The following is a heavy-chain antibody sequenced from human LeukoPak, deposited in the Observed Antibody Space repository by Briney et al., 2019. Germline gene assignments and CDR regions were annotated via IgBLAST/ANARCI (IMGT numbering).Heavy chain of an antibody. V-gene: IGHV3-30-3*01. Sequence: GGSLRLSCAASGFTFSSYAMHWVRQSPGKGLEWVAVISYDGSNKYYADSVKGRFTISRDNSKNTLYLQMNSLRAEDTAVYYCARDRQWLALDYWGQGTLVTVSS. D-gene: IGHD6-19*01. CDR3: ARDRQWLALDY. CDR2: ISYDGSNK. J-gene: IGHJ4*02. CDR1: GFTFSSYA.